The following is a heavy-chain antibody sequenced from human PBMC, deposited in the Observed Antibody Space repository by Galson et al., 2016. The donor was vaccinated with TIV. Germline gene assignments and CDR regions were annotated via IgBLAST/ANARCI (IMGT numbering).Heavy chain of an antibody. D-gene: IGHD5-24*01. Sequence: SVKYYADSVKGRFTISRDDSKDTLYLQMNSLRAEDTAVYYCAKKSLMRDGYNAGFDYWGQGTLVTVSS. CDR2: SVK. J-gene: IGHJ4*02. CDR3: AKKSLMRDGYNAGFDY. V-gene: IGHV3-30*02.